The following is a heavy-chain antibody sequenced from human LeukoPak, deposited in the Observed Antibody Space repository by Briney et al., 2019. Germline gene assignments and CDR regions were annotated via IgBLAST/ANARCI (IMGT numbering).Heavy chain of an antibody. J-gene: IGHJ4*02. D-gene: IGHD3-10*01. V-gene: IGHV4-34*01. CDR1: GGSFSGYY. CDR3: ARTYGSGSYFDY. CDR2: INHSGST. Sequence: PSGTLSLTCAVYGGSFSGYYWSWIRQPPGKGLEWIGEINHSGSTNYNPSLKSRVTISVDTSKNQFSLKLSSVTAADTAVYYCARTYGSGSYFDYWGQGTLVTVSS.